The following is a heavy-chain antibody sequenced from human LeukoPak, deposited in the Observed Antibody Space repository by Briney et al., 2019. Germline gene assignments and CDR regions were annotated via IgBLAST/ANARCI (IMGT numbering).Heavy chain of an antibody. V-gene: IGHV4-39*07. D-gene: IGHD3-22*01. CDR3: AREGSPYDSSGYYYYYFDY. Sequence: PSETLSLTCTVSGGSISSYYWGWIRQPPGKGLEWIGSIYYSGSTYYNPSLKSRVTISVDTSKNQFSLKLSSVTAADTAVYYCAREGSPYDSSGYYYYYFDYWGQGTLVTVSS. J-gene: IGHJ4*02. CDR2: IYYSGST. CDR1: GGSISSYY.